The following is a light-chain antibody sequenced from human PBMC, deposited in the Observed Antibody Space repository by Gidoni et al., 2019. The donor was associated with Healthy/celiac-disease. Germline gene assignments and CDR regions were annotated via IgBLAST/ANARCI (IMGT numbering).Light chain of an antibody. V-gene: IGKV3-15*01. Sequence: DTVMTHSLATLSVSPGVRATFSCRASQSVSSNLAWYQQKPGQPPRLLIYGASTRANGSPARFSGSGSGTEFTLTISSLQSEDFAVNYCQQYNNWPPLTFGGGTKVEIK. CDR2: GAS. J-gene: IGKJ4*01. CDR1: QSVSSN. CDR3: QQYNNWPPLT.